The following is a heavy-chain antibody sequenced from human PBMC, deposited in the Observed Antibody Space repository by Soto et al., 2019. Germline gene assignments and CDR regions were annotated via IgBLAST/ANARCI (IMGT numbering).Heavy chain of an antibody. CDR3: AREVTMIVVVKRVDYYGMDV. Sequence: PSETLSLTCAVYGGSFSGYYWSWSRQPPGKGLEWIGEINHSGSTNYNPSLKSRVTISVDTSKNQFSLKLSSVTAADTAVYYCAREVTMIVVVKRVDYYGMDVWGQGNTVTVSS. CDR2: INHSGST. CDR1: GGSFSGYY. D-gene: IGHD3-22*01. V-gene: IGHV4-34*01. J-gene: IGHJ6*02.